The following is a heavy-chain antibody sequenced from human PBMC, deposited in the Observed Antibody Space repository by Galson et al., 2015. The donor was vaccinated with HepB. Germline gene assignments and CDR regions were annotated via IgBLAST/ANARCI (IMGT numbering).Heavy chain of an antibody. D-gene: IGHD6-19*01. V-gene: IGHV1-18*01. CDR3: ARFRIDGSGTTGGWFDP. J-gene: IGHJ5*02. CDR1: GYTFTSYG. CDR2: ISAYNGNT. Sequence: SVKVSCKASGYTFTSYGISWVRQAPGQGLEWMGWISAYNGNTNYAQKLQGRATMTTDTSTSTAYMELRSLRSDDTAVYYCARFRIDGSGTTGGWFDPWGQGTLVTVSS.